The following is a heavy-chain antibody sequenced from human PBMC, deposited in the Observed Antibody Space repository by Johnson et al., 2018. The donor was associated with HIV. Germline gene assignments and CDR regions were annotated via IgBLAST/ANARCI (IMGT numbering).Heavy chain of an antibody. J-gene: IGHJ3*02. V-gene: IGHV3-30*04. CDR1: GFTFSSYA. CDR3: ARDLGIAVAGQIGYDAFDI. CDR2: VLYDGRKK. Sequence: QVQLVESGGGLVQPGGSLRLSCAASGFTFSSYAMHWVRQAPGKGLEWVALVLYDGRKKYYVESVQGRFNISRDNSRNTLHLQMNSLRPEDTALYYCARDLGIAVAGQIGYDAFDIWGQGTMVTVSS. D-gene: IGHD6-19*01.